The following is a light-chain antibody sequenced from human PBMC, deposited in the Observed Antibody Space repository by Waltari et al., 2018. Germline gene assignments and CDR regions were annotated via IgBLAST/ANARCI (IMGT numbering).Light chain of an antibody. CDR3: SSYAGSSNVVV. CDR1: SGDVGGYNY. CDR2: DVT. Sequence: QSALTQPPSASGSPGQSVTISCTGTSGDVGGYNYVSWYQQYPGKAPKLLIYDVTYRPSGVPARFSGSKSDNTASLTVSGLQDEDEADYYCSSYAGSSNVVVFGGGTKVTVL. V-gene: IGLV2-8*01. J-gene: IGLJ2*01.